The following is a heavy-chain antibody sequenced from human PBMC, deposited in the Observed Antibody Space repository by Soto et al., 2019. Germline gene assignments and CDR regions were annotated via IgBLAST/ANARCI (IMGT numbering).Heavy chain of an antibody. CDR2: ISSSSSYI. V-gene: IGHV3-21*01. J-gene: IGHJ4*02. Sequence: VGSLRLSCAASGFTFSSYSMNWVRQAPGKGLEWVSSISSSSSYIYYADSVKGRFTISRDNAKNSLYLQMNSLRAEDTAVYYCARDIPSLVVTAIPDYWGQGTLVTVSS. CDR1: GFTFSSYS. D-gene: IGHD2-21*02. CDR3: ARDIPSLVVTAIPDY.